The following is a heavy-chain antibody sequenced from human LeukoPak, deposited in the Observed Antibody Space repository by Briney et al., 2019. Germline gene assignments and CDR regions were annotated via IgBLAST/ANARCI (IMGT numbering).Heavy chain of an antibody. CDR2: ISWNSGSI. D-gene: IGHD6-25*01. CDR3: AKMRPAGDAFDI. J-gene: IGHJ3*02. Sequence: SGGSLRLSCAASGFTFDDYAMHWVRHAPGKGLEWVSGISWNSGSIGYADSVKGRFTISRDNAKNSLYLQMNSLRAEDTALYYCAKMRPAGDAFDIWGQGTMVTVSS. CDR1: GFTFDDYA. V-gene: IGHV3-9*01.